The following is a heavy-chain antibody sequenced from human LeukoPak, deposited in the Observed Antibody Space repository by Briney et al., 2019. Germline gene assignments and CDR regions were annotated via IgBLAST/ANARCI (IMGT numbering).Heavy chain of an antibody. CDR2: INHSGST. Sequence: PSETLSLTCAVYGGSFSGYYWSWIRQPPGKGLEWIGEINHSGSTNYNPPLKSRVTISVDTSKNQFSLNLSSVTAADTAVYYCARGGNIVVVPAAIPFDYWGQGTLVTVSS. CDR1: GGSFSGYY. V-gene: IGHV4-34*01. CDR3: ARGGNIVVVPAAIPFDY. D-gene: IGHD2-2*01. J-gene: IGHJ4*02.